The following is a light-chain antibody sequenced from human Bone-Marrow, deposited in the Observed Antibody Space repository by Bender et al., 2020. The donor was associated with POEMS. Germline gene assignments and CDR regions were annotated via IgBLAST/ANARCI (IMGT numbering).Light chain of an antibody. CDR2: YDK. Sequence: YVLTQPPSVSVAPGETARITCGGNNVGSKNVHWYQQKSGQAPVVVIYYDKERPSGIPERFSGSNSGNTATLTITRVEAEDEADYYCATWDDSLNGPVFGGGTKLTVL. CDR1: NVGSKN. J-gene: IGLJ3*02. CDR3: ATWDDSLNGPV. V-gene: IGLV3-21*01.